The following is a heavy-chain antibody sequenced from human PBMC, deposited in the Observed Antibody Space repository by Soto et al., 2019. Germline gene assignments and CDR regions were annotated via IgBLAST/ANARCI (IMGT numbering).Heavy chain of an antibody. D-gene: IGHD2-15*01. CDR1: GDSFSSYY. CDR3: ARGVVVAATNWFDP. J-gene: IGHJ5*02. Sequence: PSETLSLTCTVSGDSFSSYYWSWIRQPPGTGLEWIGYVDYSGSTNYNPSLKSRVTISVDTSKNQFSLKVSSVTAADTAVYYCARGVVVAATNWFDPWGQGTLVTVSS. V-gene: IGHV4-59*01. CDR2: VDYSGST.